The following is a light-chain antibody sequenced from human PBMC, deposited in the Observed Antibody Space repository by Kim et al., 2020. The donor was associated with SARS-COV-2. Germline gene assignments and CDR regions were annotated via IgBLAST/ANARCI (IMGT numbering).Light chain of an antibody. Sequence: GQSSTFSGTGTSSDVGGYIYVSWYLQQPGKAPKLMIYDVSARPSGVSNRFSGSKSGNTAYLTISGLQAEDEADYYCSSYTSSSTLVFGGGTQLTVL. J-gene: IGLJ2*01. CDR2: DVS. CDR1: SSDVGGYIY. CDR3: SSYTSSSTLV. V-gene: IGLV2-14*03.